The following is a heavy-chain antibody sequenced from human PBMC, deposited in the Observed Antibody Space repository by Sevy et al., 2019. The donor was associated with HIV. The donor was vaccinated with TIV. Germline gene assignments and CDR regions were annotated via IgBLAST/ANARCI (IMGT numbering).Heavy chain of an antibody. CDR2: IFCSGRT. Sequence: SETLSLTCIVSGGSIGRNSYDWGWIRQSPGKGLEWIGSIFCSGRTNYATSLKSRVTISVDKYKNQLSLQMRSVTATDTALYYCARHGGLVDRGFDYWGQGTLVTVSS. J-gene: IGHJ4*02. CDR3: ARHGGLVDRGFDY. V-gene: IGHV4-39*01. CDR1: GGSIGRNSYD. D-gene: IGHD3-10*01.